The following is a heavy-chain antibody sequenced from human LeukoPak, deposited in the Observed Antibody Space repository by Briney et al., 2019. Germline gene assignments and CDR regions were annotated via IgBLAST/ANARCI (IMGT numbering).Heavy chain of an antibody. D-gene: IGHD2-2*01. CDR2: ISSSGSTI. Sequence: PGGSLRLSCAASGFTFSSYEMNWVRQAPGKGLEWVSYISSSGSTIYYADSVKGRFTISRDNAKNSLYLQMNSLRAEDTAVYYCAREDIVVVPAAIHYYGMDVWGKGTTVTVSS. J-gene: IGHJ6*04. CDR3: AREDIVVVPAAIHYYGMDV. V-gene: IGHV3-48*03. CDR1: GFTFSSYE.